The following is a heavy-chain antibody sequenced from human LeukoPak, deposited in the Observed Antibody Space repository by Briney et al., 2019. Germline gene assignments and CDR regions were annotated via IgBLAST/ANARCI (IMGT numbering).Heavy chain of an antibody. Sequence: GGSLRLSCLASGFTFSSYAMDWVRQAPGQGLQWVSAVGTSADTYYADSVKGRFTISRDNSKNTLYLQMNSLRAEDTAVYYCARVDSGYDWTPDYWGQGTLVTVSS. J-gene: IGHJ4*02. CDR3: ARVDSGYDWTPDY. CDR2: VGTSADT. CDR1: GFTFSSYA. D-gene: IGHD5-12*01. V-gene: IGHV3-23*01.